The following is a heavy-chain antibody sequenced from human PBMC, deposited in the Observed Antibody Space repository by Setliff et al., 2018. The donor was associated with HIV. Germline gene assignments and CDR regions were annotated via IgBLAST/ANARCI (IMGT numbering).Heavy chain of an antibody. D-gene: IGHD3-22*01. J-gene: IGHJ5*02. V-gene: IGHV4-34*01. Sequence: PSETLSLTCAVYDGSLSSYYWSWIRQSTGKGLEWIGEINDSGTTNYNPSLESRVTMLIDMSKNQLSLKLNSVTAADTAVYYCGRHHDSDRSGDPDWFDPWGQGILVTVSS. CDR1: DGSLSSYY. CDR2: INDSGTT. CDR3: GRHHDSDRSGDPDWFDP.